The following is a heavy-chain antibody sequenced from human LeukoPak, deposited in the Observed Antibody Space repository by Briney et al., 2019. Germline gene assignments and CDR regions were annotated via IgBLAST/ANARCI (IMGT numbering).Heavy chain of an antibody. Sequence: GGSLRLSCAASGFTFSSYGMHWVRQTPGKGLEWVAVVWYDGSNKYYADSVTGRFTISRDNSKNTLYLQMNSLRAEDTAVYYCARNSDSSGWYPAYYYYGMDVWGQGTTVTVSS. CDR2: VWYDGSNK. CDR3: ARNSDSSGWYPAYYYYGMDV. J-gene: IGHJ6*02. V-gene: IGHV3-33*01. D-gene: IGHD6-19*01. CDR1: GFTFSSYG.